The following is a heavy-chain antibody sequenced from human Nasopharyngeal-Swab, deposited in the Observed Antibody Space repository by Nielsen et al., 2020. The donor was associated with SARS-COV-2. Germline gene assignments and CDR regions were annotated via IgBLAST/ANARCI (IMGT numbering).Heavy chain of an antibody. CDR1: GFTFSSYS. V-gene: IGHV3-21*01. CDR2: ISSSSSYI. CDR3: ARDVMVRGVIAHYYYYGMDV. D-gene: IGHD3-10*01. Sequence: LSLTCAASGFTFSSYSMNWVRQAPGKGLEWVSSISSSSSYIYYADSVKGRFTISRDNAKNSLYLQMNSLRDEDTGVYYCARDVMVRGVIAHYYYYGMDVWGQGTTVTVSS. J-gene: IGHJ6*02.